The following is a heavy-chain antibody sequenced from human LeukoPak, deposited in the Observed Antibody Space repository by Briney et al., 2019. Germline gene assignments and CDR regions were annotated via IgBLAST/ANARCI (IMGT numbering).Heavy chain of an antibody. Sequence: GASVKVSCKASGGTFSSYAISWVRQAPGQGLEWMGRIIPILGIANYAQKFQGRVTITADKSTSTAYMELSSLRSEDTAVYYRARDRWVPTIAVAGDDYWGQGTLVTVSS. CDR1: GGTFSSYA. V-gene: IGHV1-69*04. CDR2: IIPILGIA. D-gene: IGHD6-19*01. CDR3: ARDRWVPTIAVAGDDY. J-gene: IGHJ4*02.